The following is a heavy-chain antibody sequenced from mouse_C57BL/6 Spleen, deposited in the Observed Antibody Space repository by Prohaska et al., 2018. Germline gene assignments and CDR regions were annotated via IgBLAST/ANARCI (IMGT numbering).Heavy chain of an antibody. CDR3: SGPGRSLGD. D-gene: IGHD1-1*01. V-gene: IGHV6-3*01. CDR1: GFTFSNYW. CDR2: IRLKSDNYAT. J-gene: IGHJ2*01. Sequence: EVKLEEYGGGLVQSGGSMQLSCVDSGFTFSNYWMHWVGQSPEKGLEWVAKIRLKSDNYATNNAEAVKGRFTISRDESKSSVKRKMNNVRAEDTGIYGYSGPGRSLGDWGQGTTLTVSS.